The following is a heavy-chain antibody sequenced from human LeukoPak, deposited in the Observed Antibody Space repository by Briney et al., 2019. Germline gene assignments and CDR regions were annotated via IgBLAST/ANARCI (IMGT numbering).Heavy chain of an antibody. CDR3: ARQSLYCSSTSCYPSMDV. CDR1: GGSISSYY. J-gene: IGHJ6*03. V-gene: IGHV4-4*09. D-gene: IGHD2-2*01. CDR2: IYTSGST. Sequence: PETLSLTCTVSGGSISSYYWSWIRQPPGKGLEWIGYIYTSGSTNYNPSLKSRVTISVDTSKNQFSLKLSSVTAADTAVYYCARQSLYCSSTSCYPSMDVWGKGTTVTVSS.